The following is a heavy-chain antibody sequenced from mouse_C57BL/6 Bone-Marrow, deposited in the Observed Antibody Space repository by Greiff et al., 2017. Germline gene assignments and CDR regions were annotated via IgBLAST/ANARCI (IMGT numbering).Heavy chain of an antibody. D-gene: IGHD2-5*01. CDR3: ARSDYSNYGGFAY. J-gene: IGHJ3*01. CDR1: GYTFTSYW. V-gene: IGHV1-69*01. CDR2: IDPSDSYT. Sequence: QVQLQQPGAELVMPGASVKLSCKASGYTFTSYWMHWVKQRPGQGLEWIGEIDPSDSYTNYNQKFKGKSTLTVDKSSSTAYMQLSSLTSEDSAVYYGARSDYSNYGGFAYWGQGTLVTVSA.